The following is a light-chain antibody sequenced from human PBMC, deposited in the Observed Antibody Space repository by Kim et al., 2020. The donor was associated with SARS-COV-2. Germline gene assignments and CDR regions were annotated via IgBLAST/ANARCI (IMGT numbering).Light chain of an antibody. V-gene: IGKV3-20*01. J-gene: IGKJ2*01. CDR3: QQYGSAPDA. Sequence: LSPGERATLSCRTSQSVYSNALAWYQQKPGQTPRLLIYGASIRATGIPDRFTGSGSGTDFTLTINRLEPEDVAVYFCQQYGSAPDAFGQGTKLEI. CDR2: GAS. CDR1: QSVYSNA.